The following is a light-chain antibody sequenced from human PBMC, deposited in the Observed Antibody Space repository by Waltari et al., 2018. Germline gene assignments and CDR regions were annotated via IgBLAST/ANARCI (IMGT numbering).Light chain of an antibody. CDR3: QQYYSYPLT. Sequence: AIRMTQSPSSLSASTGDRVTITCRASQGISSYLAWYQQKPGKAPKHLIYAASTLQSGVPSRFSGSGSGTEFTLTISCLQSEDFATYYCQQYYSYPLTFGGGTKVEIK. V-gene: IGKV1-8*01. J-gene: IGKJ4*01. CDR2: AAS. CDR1: QGISSY.